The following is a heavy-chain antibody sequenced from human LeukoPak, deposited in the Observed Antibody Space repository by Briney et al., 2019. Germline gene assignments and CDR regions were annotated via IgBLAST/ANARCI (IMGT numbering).Heavy chain of an antibody. CDR2: IKSDGSGT. J-gene: IGHJ4*02. D-gene: IGHD6-13*01. CDR3: TRGAIGAPGPIDY. CDR1: GFIFSDYW. Sequence: GGSLRLSCAASGFIFSDYWMHWDRQAPGKGLVWVSRIKSDGSGTNYADSVKGRFTISRDNAKNTLYLQMNSLRAEDTAVYYCTRGAIGAPGPIDYWGQGTLVTVSS. V-gene: IGHV3-74*01.